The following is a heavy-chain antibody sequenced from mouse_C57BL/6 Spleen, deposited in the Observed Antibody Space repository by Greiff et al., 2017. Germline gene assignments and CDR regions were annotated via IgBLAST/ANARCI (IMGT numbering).Heavy chain of an antibody. CDR3: ARGEYYYGSREYFDV. D-gene: IGHD1-1*01. CDR1: GYSITSGYY. V-gene: IGHV3-6*01. J-gene: IGHJ1*03. Sequence: VQLKESGPGLVKPSQSLSLTCSVTGYSITSGYYWNWIRQFPGNKLEWMGYISYDGSNNYNPSLKNRISITRDTSKNQFFLKLNSVTTEDTATYYCARGEYYYGSREYFDVWGTGTTVTVSS. CDR2: ISYDGSN.